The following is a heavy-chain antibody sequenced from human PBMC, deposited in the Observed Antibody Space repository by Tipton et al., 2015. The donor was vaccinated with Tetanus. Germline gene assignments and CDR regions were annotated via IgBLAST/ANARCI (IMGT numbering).Heavy chain of an antibody. Sequence: QSGAEVKKPGASVKVSCKASGYTFTSYYMHWVRQAPGQGLERMGIINPSGGSTSYAQKFQGRVTMTRDTSTSTVYMELSSLRSGDTAVYYCARADYGSGSYYNNWFDPWGQGTLVTVSS. CDR3: ARADYGSGSYYNNWFDP. V-gene: IGHV1-46*01. CDR1: GYTFTSYY. J-gene: IGHJ5*02. CDR2: INPSGGST. D-gene: IGHD3-10*01.